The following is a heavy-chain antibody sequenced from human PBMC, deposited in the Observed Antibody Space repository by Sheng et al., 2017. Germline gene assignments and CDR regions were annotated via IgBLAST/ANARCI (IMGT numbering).Heavy chain of an antibody. CDR1: GFTFSSFW. D-gene: IGHD3-22*01. CDR3: ARGGDSSAYYHGDFGY. V-gene: IGHV3-7*05. J-gene: IGHJ4*02. CDR2: IKEDGAER. Sequence: EVRLVESGGGLVQPGGSLRLSCAASGFTFSSFWMVWVRQAPGKGLEWLANIKEDGAERYYLDSVKGRFTISRDNSKNSVYLQMNSLRGDDTAVYYCARGGDSSAYYHGDFGYWGQGTLVTVSS.